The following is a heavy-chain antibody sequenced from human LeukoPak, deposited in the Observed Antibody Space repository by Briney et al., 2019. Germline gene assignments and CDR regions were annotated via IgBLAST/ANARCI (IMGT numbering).Heavy chain of an antibody. CDR2: ISSSSSYI. J-gene: IGHJ4*02. D-gene: IGHD3-10*01. CDR1: GFTFSSYS. CDR3: AKDKGGALLWFGELLYGGDY. V-gene: IGHV3-21*01. Sequence: TGGSLRLSCAASGFTFSSYSTNWVRQAPGKGLEWVSSISSSSSYIYYADSVKGRFTISRDNAKNSLYLQMNSLRAEYTAVYYGAKDKGGALLWFGELLYGGDYWGQGTLVTVSS.